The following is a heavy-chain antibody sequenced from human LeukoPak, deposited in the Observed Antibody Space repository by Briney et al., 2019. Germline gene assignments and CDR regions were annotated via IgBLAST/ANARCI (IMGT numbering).Heavy chain of an antibody. CDR3: ARGTHGLLSYYYYMDV. V-gene: IGHV1-8*03. CDR2: MNPNSGNT. CDR1: GYTFTSYD. D-gene: IGHD2-2*01. Sequence: ASVKVSCKASGYTFTSYDINWVRQATGQGFEWMGWMNPNSGNTGYAQKFQGRVTITRNTSISTAYMELSSLRSEDTAVYYCARGTHGLLSYYYYMDVWGKGTTVTVSS. J-gene: IGHJ6*03.